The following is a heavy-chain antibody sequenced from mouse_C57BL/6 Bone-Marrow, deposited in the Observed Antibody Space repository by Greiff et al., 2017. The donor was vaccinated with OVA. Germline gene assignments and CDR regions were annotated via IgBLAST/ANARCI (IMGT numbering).Heavy chain of an antibody. D-gene: IGHD1-1*01. J-gene: IGHJ2*01. Sequence: VNVVESGAELVKPGASVKMSCKASGYTFTTYPIEWMKQNHGKSLEWIGNFHPYNDDTKYNEKFKGKATLTVEKSSSTVYLELSRLTSDDSAVYYCARGDYGSRGNYFDYWGQGTTLTVSS. V-gene: IGHV1-47*01. CDR2: FHPYNDDT. CDR3: ARGDYGSRGNYFDY. CDR1: GYTFTTYP.